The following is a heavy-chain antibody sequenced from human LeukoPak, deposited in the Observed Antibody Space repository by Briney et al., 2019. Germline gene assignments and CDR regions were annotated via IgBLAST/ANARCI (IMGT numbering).Heavy chain of an antibody. V-gene: IGHV3-21*01. D-gene: IGHD4-17*01. Sequence: GGSLRLSCAASGFTFSSYGMHWVRQAPGKGLEWVSSISSSSSYIYYADSVKGRFTISRDNAKNSLYLQMNSLRAEDTAVYYCARGLYGDYVGNYWGQGTLVTVSS. CDR2: ISSSSSYI. J-gene: IGHJ4*02. CDR1: GFTFSSYG. CDR3: ARGLYGDYVGNY.